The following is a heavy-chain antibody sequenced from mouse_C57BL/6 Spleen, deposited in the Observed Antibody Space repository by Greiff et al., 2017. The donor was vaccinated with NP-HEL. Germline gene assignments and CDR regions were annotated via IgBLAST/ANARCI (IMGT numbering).Heavy chain of an antibody. V-gene: IGHV1-66*01. D-gene: IGHD1-1*01. Sequence: VKLQESGPELVKPGASVKISCKASGYSFTSYYIHWVKQRPGQGLEWIGWIYPGSGNTKYNEKFKGKATLTADTSSSTAYMQLSSLTSEDSAVYYCARDELRWYFDVWGTGTTVTVSS. J-gene: IGHJ1*03. CDR2: IYPGSGNT. CDR1: GYSFTSYY. CDR3: ARDELRWYFDV.